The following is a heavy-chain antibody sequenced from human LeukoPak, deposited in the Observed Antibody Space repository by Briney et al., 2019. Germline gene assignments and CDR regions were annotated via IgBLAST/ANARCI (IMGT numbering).Heavy chain of an antibody. CDR1: GFTFSSYA. CDR2: ISGSGGST. V-gene: IGHV3-23*01. Sequence: PGGSLRLSCAASGFTFSSYAMSWVRQAPGKGLEWVSAISGSGGSTYYADSVKGRFTISRDNSKNTLYLQMNSLRAEDTAVYYCAKDLSYYYDSSGLTAMYFDYWGQGTLVTVSS. J-gene: IGHJ4*02. CDR3: AKDLSYYYDSSGLTAMYFDY. D-gene: IGHD3-22*01.